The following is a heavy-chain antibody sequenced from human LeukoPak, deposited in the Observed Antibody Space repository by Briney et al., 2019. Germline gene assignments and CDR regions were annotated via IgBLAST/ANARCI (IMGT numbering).Heavy chain of an antibody. CDR1: GYTFTSYY. CDR2: INPSGGST. D-gene: IGHD4-17*01. V-gene: IGHV1-46*01. CDR3: ARGDYGDTRRYYYYMDV. J-gene: IGHJ6*03. Sequence: GASVKVSCKASGYTFTSYYMHWVRQAPGQGLEWMGIINPSGGSTSYAQKFQSRVTMTRDTSTSTVYMELSSLRSEDTAVYYCARGDYGDTRRYYYYMDVWGKGTTVTVTS.